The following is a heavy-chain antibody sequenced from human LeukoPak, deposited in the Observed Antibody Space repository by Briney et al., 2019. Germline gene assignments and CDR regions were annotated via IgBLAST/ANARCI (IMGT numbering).Heavy chain of an antibody. CDR1: GFTFSAYD. CDR2: ISGSGNTI. J-gene: IGHJ4*02. CDR3: ARGRSGSPQAADY. V-gene: IGHV3-11*04. D-gene: IGHD1-26*01. Sequence: PGGSLRLSCAASGFTFSAYDMTWIRQAPGKGLEWLSFISGSGNTIYYADSVRGRFTISRDNAKNSLYLQMNSLRAEDTAVYYCARGRSGSPQAADYWGQGTLVTVSS.